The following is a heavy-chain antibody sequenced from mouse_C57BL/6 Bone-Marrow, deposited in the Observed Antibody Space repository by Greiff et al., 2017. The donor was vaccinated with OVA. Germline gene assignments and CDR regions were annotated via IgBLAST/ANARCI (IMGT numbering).Heavy chain of an antibody. V-gene: IGHV1-81*01. D-gene: IGHD2-3*01. J-gene: IGHJ4*01. CDR3: ARWGYCRAMDY. Sequence: VQGVESGAELARPGALVKLSCKASGYTFTSYGISWVKQRPGQGLEWIGEIYPRSGNTYYNEKFKGKATLTADKSSSTAYMELRSLTSEDSAVYFCARWGYCRAMDYWGQGTSVTVSS. CDR2: IYPRSGNT. CDR1: GYTFTSYG.